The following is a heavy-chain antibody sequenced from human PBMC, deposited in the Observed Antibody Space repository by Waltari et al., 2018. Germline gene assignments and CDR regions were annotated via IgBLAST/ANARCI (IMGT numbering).Heavy chain of an antibody. J-gene: IGHJ4*02. CDR3: AHGQRELYDFWSASDY. CDR2: IYWNDDK. D-gene: IGHD3-3*01. CDR1: GFSPSTSGVG. Sequence: QITLKESGPTLVKPTQTLTLTCTFSGFSPSTSGVGVGWIRQPPGKALEWLALIYWNDDKRYSPSLKSRLTITKDTSKNQVVLTMTNMDPVDTATYYCAHGQRELYDFWSASDYWGQGTLVTVSS. V-gene: IGHV2-5*01.